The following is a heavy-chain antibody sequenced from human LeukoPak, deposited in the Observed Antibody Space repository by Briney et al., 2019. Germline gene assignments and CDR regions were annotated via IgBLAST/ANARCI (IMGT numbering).Heavy chain of an antibody. CDR1: GYTFTGYY. CDR2: INPNSGGT. Sequence: ASVKVSRKASGYTFTGYYMHWVRQAPGQGLEWMGRINPNSGGTNYAQKFQGWVTMTRDTSISTAYMELSRLRSDDTAVYYCARSVYDYVWGSYRFDYWGQGTLVTVSS. CDR3: ARSVYDYVWGSYRFDY. J-gene: IGHJ4*02. D-gene: IGHD3-16*02. V-gene: IGHV1-2*04.